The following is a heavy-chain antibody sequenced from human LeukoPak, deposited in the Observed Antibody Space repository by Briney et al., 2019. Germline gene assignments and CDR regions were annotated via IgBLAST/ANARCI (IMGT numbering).Heavy chain of an antibody. CDR1: GVSINNYY. CDR3: ARGGTTTSRWLDP. Sequence: SETLSLTCTVSGVSINNYYWSWIRQPPGKGLEWIGYIYYSGSTNYNPSLKSRVTISVDTSKNQFSLKLSSVTAADTAVYYCARGGTTTSRWLDPWGQGTLATVSS. J-gene: IGHJ5*02. CDR2: IYYSGST. V-gene: IGHV4-59*01. D-gene: IGHD1-7*01.